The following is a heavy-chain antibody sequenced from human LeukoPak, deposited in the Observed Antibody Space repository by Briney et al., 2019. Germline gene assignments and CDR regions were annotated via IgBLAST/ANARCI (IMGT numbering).Heavy chain of an antibody. V-gene: IGHV3-23*01. D-gene: IGHD2/OR15-2a*01. J-gene: IGHJ4*02. CDR1: GFTFSSYA. CDR2: ISGSGGST. CDR3: AREGPRGNSQFDY. Sequence: PGGSLRLSCAASGFTFSSYAMSWVRQAPGKGLEWVSTISGSGGSTYYTDSVKGRFTISRDNSKNTLYLQMNSLRAEDTAVYYCAREGPRGNSQFDYWGQGTLVTVSS.